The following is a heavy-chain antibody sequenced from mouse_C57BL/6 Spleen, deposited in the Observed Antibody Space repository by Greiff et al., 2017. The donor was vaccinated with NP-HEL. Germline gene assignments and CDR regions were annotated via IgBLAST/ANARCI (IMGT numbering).Heavy chain of an antibody. CDR3: TRNGYYVLYY. Sequence: QVQLKESGAELVRPGASVTLSCKASGYTFTDYEMHWVKQTPVHGLEWIGAIDPETGGTAYNQKFKGKAILTADKSSSTAYMELRSLTSEDSAVYYCTRNGYYVLYYWGQGTTLTVSS. D-gene: IGHD2-3*01. J-gene: IGHJ2*01. CDR2: IDPETGGT. V-gene: IGHV1-15*01. CDR1: GYTFTDYE.